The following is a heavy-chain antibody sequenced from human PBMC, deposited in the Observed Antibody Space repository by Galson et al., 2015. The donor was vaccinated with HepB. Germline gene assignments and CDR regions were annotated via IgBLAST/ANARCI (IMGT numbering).Heavy chain of an antibody. D-gene: IGHD4/OR15-4a*01. CDR1: GLTFGNYA. Sequence: SLRLSCAPSGLTFGNYAMHWFRQAPGKGREWVTVLPLDGIGKYYADSVKGRFTISRDNSKNTLYLQMKGLRAEDTAVFYCARNPEGRYGDPMVYFDYWGQGTLVTVSS. CDR3: ARNPEGRYGDPMVYFDY. V-gene: IGHV3-30*03. CDR2: LPLDGIGK. J-gene: IGHJ4*02.